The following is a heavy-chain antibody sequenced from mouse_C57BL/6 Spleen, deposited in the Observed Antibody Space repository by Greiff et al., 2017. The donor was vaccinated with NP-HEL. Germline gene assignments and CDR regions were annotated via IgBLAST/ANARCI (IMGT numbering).Heavy chain of an antibody. V-gene: IGHV1-55*01. D-gene: IGHD1-1*01. CDR1: GYTFTSYW. Sequence: QVHVKQPGAELVKPGASVKMSCKASGYTFTSYWITWVKQRPGQGLEWIGDIYPGSGSTNYNEKFKSKATLTVDTSSSTAYMQLSSLTSEDSAVYDCARRYYGSSPHWYFDVWGTGTTVTVSS. CDR3: ARRYYGSSPHWYFDV. CDR2: IYPGSGST. J-gene: IGHJ1*03.